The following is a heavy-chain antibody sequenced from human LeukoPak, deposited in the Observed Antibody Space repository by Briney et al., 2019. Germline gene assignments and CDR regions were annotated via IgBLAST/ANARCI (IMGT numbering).Heavy chain of an antibody. D-gene: IGHD3-22*01. CDR1: GFTFSSYS. CDR2: ISSSSSTI. CDR3: ARNSYDSSGYYYFDY. V-gene: IGHV3-48*02. J-gene: IGHJ4*02. Sequence: TGRSLRLSCAVSGFTFSSYSMNWVRQAPGKGLEWVSYISSSSSTIYYADSVKGRFTISRDNAKNSLYLQMNSLRDEDTAVYYCARNSYDSSGYYYFDYWGQGTLVTVSS.